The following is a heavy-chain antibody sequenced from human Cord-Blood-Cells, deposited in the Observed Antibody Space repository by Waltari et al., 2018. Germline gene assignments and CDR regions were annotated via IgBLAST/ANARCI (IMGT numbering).Heavy chain of an antibody. CDR3: ARIEYSSSSPHGAFDI. D-gene: IGHD6-6*01. CDR1: GGSISSSCYS. V-gene: IGHV4-39*01. J-gene: IGHJ3*02. CDR2: IYYSGST. Sequence: QLQLQESGPGLVQPSETLSLTCTVSGGSISSSCYSWGWIRQPPGKGLEWIGSIYYSGSTYYNPSLKSRVTISVDTSKNQFSLKLSSVTAADTAVYYCARIEYSSSSPHGAFDIWGQGTMVTVSS.